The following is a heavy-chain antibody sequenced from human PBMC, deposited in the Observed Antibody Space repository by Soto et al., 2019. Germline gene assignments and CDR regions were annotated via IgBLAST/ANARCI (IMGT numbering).Heavy chain of an antibody. CDR1: GFTFSSYG. CDR2: IWYDGSNK. Sequence: QVQLVESGGGVVQPGRSLRLSCAASGFTFSSYGMHWVRQAPGKGLEWVAVIWYDGSNKYYADSVKGRFTISRDNSKNTLYRKMNSRRAEDTAVYYWARASSSSVAFDYWAQGTLVTVSS. V-gene: IGHV3-33*01. CDR3: ARASSSSVAFDY. D-gene: IGHD6-6*01. J-gene: IGHJ4*02.